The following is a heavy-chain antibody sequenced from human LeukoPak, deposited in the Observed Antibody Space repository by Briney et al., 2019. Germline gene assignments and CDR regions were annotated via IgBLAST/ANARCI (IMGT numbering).Heavy chain of an antibody. CDR2: IYYSGST. D-gene: IGHD6-6*01. V-gene: IGHV4-30-4*01. Sequence: PSETLSLTCTVSGGSISSGDYYWSWIRQPPGKGLEWIGYIYYSGSTYYNPSLKSRVTISVDTSKNHFSLKLSSVTAADTAVYYCARHLLGSSGYYFPYWGQGTLVTVSS. CDR3: ARHLLGSSGYYFPY. J-gene: IGHJ4*02. CDR1: GGSISSGDYY.